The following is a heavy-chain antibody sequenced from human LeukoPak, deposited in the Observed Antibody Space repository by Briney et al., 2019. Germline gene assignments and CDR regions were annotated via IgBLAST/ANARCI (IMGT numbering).Heavy chain of an antibody. Sequence: GGSLRLSCAASGFTFNDFWMNWVRQAPGKGLECVATIKHDGSEKYYVDSVKGRFTISRDNAKNSLYLQMTSLRAEDTAVYYCARAPEVKRQRQRVNWFDPWGQGTLVTVSS. J-gene: IGHJ5*02. CDR1: GFTFNDFW. V-gene: IGHV3-7*01. D-gene: IGHD1-1*01. CDR2: IKHDGSEK. CDR3: ARAPEVKRQRQRVNWFDP.